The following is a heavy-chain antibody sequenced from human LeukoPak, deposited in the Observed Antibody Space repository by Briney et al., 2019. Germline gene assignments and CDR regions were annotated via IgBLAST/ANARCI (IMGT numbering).Heavy chain of an antibody. CDR3: ARGQRRHTDMAPSFDY. D-gene: IGHD5-18*01. Sequence: GGSLRLSCAASGFTFSSYWMSWVRQAPGKGLEWVANIKQDGSEKYYVDSVKGRFTISRDNSKNTLYLQMNSLRAEDTAVYYCARGQRRHTDMAPSFDYWGQGTLVTVSS. CDR1: GFTFSSYW. CDR2: IKQDGSEK. V-gene: IGHV3-7*01. J-gene: IGHJ4*02.